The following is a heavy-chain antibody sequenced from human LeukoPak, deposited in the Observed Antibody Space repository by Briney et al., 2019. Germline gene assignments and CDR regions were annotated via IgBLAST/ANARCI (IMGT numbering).Heavy chain of an antibody. CDR1: GGSFSGYY. V-gene: IGHV4-34*01. CDR3: ARESHTVTSFDY. CDR2: INHSGST. Sequence: PSETLSLTCAVYGGSFSGYYWSWIRQPPGKGLEWIGEINHSGSTNYNPSLKSRVTISVDTSKNQISLKLSSVTAADTAVYYCARESHTVTSFDYWGQGTLVTVSS. D-gene: IGHD4-17*01. J-gene: IGHJ4*02.